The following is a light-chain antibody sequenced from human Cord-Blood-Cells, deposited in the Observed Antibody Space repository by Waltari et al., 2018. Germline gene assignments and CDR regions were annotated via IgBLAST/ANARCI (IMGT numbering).Light chain of an antibody. Sequence: EIVMTQSPATLSVSPGETATLSCTASQSVSSNLAWYQQKPGQAPRLLIYGASTRATGIPARFSGSGAGTEFTLTISSLQSEDFAVYYCQQYNNWPPYTFGQVTKLEIK. V-gene: IGKV3D-15*01. CDR1: QSVSSN. CDR2: GAS. CDR3: QQYNNWPPYT. J-gene: IGKJ2*01.